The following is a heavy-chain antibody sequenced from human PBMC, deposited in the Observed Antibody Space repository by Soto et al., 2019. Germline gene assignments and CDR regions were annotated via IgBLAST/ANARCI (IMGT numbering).Heavy chain of an antibody. Sequence: GGSLRLSCAASGFTFSSYGMHWVRQAPGKGLEWVAVISYDGSNKYYADSVKGRFTISRDNSKNTLYLQMNSLRAEDTAVYYCARSMVRGVISRYYYGMDVWGQGTTVTVSS. CDR3: ARSMVRGVISRYYYGMDV. CDR1: GFTFSSYG. CDR2: ISYDGSNK. D-gene: IGHD3-10*01. V-gene: IGHV3-30*03. J-gene: IGHJ6*02.